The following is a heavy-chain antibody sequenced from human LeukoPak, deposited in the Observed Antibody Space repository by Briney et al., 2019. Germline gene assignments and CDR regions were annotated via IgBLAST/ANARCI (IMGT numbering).Heavy chain of an antibody. CDR2: IYYSGST. D-gene: IGHD2-21*02. V-gene: IGHV4-39*07. CDR3: ARGGEIAYCGGDCYRTD. J-gene: IGHJ4*02. CDR1: GGSISSSSYY. Sequence: SESLSRTCPVSGGSISSSSYYWGWIRQPPGTGLECIGSIYYSGSTYYNPSLKSRVTISVDNSKNQFSLKLSSVTAADTAVYYCARGGEIAYCGGDCYRTDWGQGTLVTVSS.